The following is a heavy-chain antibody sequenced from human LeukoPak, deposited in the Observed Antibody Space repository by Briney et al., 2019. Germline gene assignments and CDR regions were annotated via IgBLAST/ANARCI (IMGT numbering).Heavy chain of an antibody. J-gene: IGHJ4*02. CDR1: GGSINSTNW. CDR2: MYQSGNT. D-gene: IGHD2-2*01. CDR3: ARAYAMPKVLDY. Sequence: SGTLSLTCAVSGGSINSTNWWSWVRQPPGKGLEWIGEMYQSGNTRYNPSLKSRVTISADKSKNQFSLKLSSVTAADTAVYYCARAYAMPKVLDYWGQGTLVTVSS. V-gene: IGHV4-4*02.